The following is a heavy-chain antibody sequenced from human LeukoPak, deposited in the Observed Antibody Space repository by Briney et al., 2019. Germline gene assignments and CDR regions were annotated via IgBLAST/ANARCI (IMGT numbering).Heavy chain of an antibody. CDR2: INPSGGST. V-gene: IGHV1-46*01. CDR1: GYTFTSYY. Sequence: ASVKVSCKASGYTFTSYYMHWVRQAPGQGLEWMGIINPSGGSTSYAQKFQGRVTMTRDTSTSTAYMELSSLRSEDTAVYYCARVFDDIVGASDAFDIWGQGTMVTVSS. D-gene: IGHD1-26*01. CDR3: ARVFDDIVGASDAFDI. J-gene: IGHJ3*02.